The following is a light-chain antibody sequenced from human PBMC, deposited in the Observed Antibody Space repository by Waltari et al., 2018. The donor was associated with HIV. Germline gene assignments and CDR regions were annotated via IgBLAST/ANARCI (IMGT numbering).Light chain of an antibody. J-gene: IGLJ3*02. V-gene: IGLV1-44*01. Sequence: QSVLPQPPSASGTPGPRVTISCSGSSSHIGRHTVSWYHQVPGTAPKVLMYSNDDRPSGVPDRFSGSKFGTSASLAISGLQSEDEADYYCATWDDSLNGWVFGGGTKVTVL. CDR1: SSHIGRHT. CDR3: ATWDDSLNGWV. CDR2: SND.